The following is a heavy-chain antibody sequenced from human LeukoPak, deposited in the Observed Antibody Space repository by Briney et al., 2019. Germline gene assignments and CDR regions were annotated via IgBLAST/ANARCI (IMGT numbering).Heavy chain of an antibody. J-gene: IGHJ4*02. D-gene: IGHD5-18*01. Sequence: GGSLRLSCAASGLTFSSYAMSWVRQAPGKGLEWVSAISGSGGSTYYADSVKGRFTISRDNSKNTLYLQMNSLRAEDTAVYYCAKGPRGYSYGQADYWGQGTLVTVSS. CDR2: ISGSGGST. CDR3: AKGPRGYSYGQADY. CDR1: GLTFSSYA. V-gene: IGHV3-23*01.